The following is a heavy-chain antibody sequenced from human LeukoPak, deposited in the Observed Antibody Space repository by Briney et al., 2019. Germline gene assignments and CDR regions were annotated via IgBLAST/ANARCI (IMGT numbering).Heavy chain of an antibody. CDR1: GFPFTSYG. CDR3: ARDRGLVRVDY. CDR2: INADNGNT. Sequence: ASVKVSCKASGFPFTSYGISWVRQAPGQGLEWMGWINADNGNTNYAQKLQGRVTLTTDTPTSTAYMELRSLRSDDTAVYYCARDRGLVRVDYWGQGTLVTVSS. J-gene: IGHJ4*02. D-gene: IGHD6-19*01. V-gene: IGHV1-18*01.